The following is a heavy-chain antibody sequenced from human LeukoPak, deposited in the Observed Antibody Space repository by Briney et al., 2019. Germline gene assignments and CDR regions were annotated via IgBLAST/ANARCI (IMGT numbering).Heavy chain of an antibody. V-gene: IGHV3-7*01. CDR3: ARDTYSSTVTPLDY. CDR2: IKQDGSEK. D-gene: IGHD4-17*01. J-gene: IGHJ4*02. CDR1: GFTFSNYW. Sequence: GGSLRLSCAASGFTFSNYWMSWVRQAPGKGLEWVANIKQDGSEKYYVDSVKGRFTISRDNAKNSLYLQMNSLRAEDTAVYYCARDTYSSTVTPLDYWGQGTLVTVSS.